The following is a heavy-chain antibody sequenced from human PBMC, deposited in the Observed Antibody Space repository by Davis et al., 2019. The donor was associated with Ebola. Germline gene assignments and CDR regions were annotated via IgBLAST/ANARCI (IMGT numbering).Heavy chain of an antibody. CDR3: ARCRERITIFGSARLYGMDV. CDR2: INPSGGST. Sequence: ASVKVSCKASGYTFTSYYMHWVRQAPGQGLEWMGIINPSGGSTSYAQKFQGRVTMTRDMSTSTVYMELSSLRSEDPAVYYCARCRERITIFGSARLYGMDVWGQGTTVTVSS. J-gene: IGHJ6*02. V-gene: IGHV1-46*01. CDR1: GYTFTSYY. D-gene: IGHD3-3*01.